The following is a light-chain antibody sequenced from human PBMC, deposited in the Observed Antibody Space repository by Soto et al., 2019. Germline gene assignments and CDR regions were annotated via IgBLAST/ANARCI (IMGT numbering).Light chain of an antibody. J-gene: IGKJ1*01. CDR3: QQYNVYSRT. CDR1: QYIGRW. V-gene: IGKV1-5*01. CDR2: DAS. Sequence: DIQMTQSPSTLSASVGDRVTITCRASQYIGRWLAWYQQKPEKAPKLLIHDASSLQGGVPSRFSGSGYGTEFTLTISSLQPDDFANYDCQQYNVYSRTFGQGTKVEIK.